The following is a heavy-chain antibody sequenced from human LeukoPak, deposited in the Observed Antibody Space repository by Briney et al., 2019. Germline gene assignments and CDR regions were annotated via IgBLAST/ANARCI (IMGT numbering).Heavy chain of an antibody. CDR1: GYTFTSYD. V-gene: IGHV1-18*01. D-gene: IGHD3-22*01. J-gene: IGHJ4*02. CDR2: ISAYNGRT. Sequence: ASVKVSCKASGYTFTSYDFSWVRQAPGQGLEWMGWISAYNGRTNYAQKLRGSVTMTTDTSTSTAYLELRSLRSDDTAVYYCARDSDYYDSCGYLDYWGQGTLVTVSS. CDR3: ARDSDYYDSCGYLDY.